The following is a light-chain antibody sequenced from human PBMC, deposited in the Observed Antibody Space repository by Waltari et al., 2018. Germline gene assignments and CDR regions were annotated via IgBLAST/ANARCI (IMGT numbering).Light chain of an antibody. V-gene: IGLV2-11*01. J-gene: IGLJ3*02. Sequence: QSALIQPRSVSGSPGQSVTISCTGTSSDVGTYNYVSWYQQYPGKAPKFMIYDLTKRPSGVPARFSGSKSGNTASLTISGLQAEDEADYYCCSYAGSYTWVFGGGTKLTVL. CDR2: DLT. CDR3: CSYAGSYTWV. CDR1: SSDVGTYNY.